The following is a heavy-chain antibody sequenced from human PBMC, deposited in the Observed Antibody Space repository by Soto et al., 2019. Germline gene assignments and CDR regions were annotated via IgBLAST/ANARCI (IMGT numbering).Heavy chain of an antibody. CDR2: INYNANT. CDR3: ATGRRYYYDDTGPFYFEH. CDR1: GGSISNYY. D-gene: IGHD3-22*01. V-gene: IGHV4-59*01. J-gene: IGHJ4*02. Sequence: PSETLSLTCTVSGGSISNYYWTWIRQPPGNELEWIAYINYNANTNYNPSLKSRVTISVDTSKKQFSLTLTSVTAEDTAVYYCATGRRYYYDDTGPFYFEHWGQGTLVTVSS.